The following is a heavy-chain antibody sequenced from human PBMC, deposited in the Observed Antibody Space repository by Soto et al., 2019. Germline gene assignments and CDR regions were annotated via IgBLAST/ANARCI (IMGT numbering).Heavy chain of an antibody. D-gene: IGHD6-19*01. Sequence: QVQLQQWGAGLLKPSETLSLTCAVYGGSFSGYYWSWIRQPPGKGLDWIGEINHSGSTNYNPSLKSRVTISVDTSKNQFSLKLSYVTAADTAVYYCARTGYSSGWYKAAFDIWGQGTMVTVSS. CDR2: INHSGST. V-gene: IGHV4-34*01. CDR3: ARTGYSSGWYKAAFDI. J-gene: IGHJ3*02. CDR1: GGSFSGYY.